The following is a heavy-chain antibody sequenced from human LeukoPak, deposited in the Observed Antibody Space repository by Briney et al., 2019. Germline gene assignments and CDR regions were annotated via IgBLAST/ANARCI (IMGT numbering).Heavy chain of an antibody. J-gene: IGHJ3*02. D-gene: IGHD3-10*01. Sequence: GGSLRLSCAASGFTFSDYYMSWIRQAPGKGLEWVSYISSSGSTIYYADSVKGRFTISRDNSKNTLYLQMNSLRAEDTAVYYCAKDRGGSGSYYITDAFDIWGQGTMVTVSS. CDR2: ISSSGSTI. CDR3: AKDRGGSGSYYITDAFDI. CDR1: GFTFSDYY. V-gene: IGHV3-11*01.